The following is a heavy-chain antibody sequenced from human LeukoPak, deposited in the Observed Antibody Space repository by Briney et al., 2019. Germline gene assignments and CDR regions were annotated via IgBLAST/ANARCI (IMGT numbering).Heavy chain of an antibody. CDR2: ISSSGSTI. D-gene: IGHD2-15*01. CDR1: GFTFSDYY. Sequence: GGSLRLSCAASGFTFSDYYMSWIRQAPGKGLEWVSYISSSGSTIYYADSVKGRFTISRDNAKNSLYLQMNSLRAEDTAVYYCARDDCSGGSCKETYYYYGMDVWGQGTTVPVSS. J-gene: IGHJ6*02. CDR3: ARDDCSGGSCKETYYYYGMDV. V-gene: IGHV3-11*01.